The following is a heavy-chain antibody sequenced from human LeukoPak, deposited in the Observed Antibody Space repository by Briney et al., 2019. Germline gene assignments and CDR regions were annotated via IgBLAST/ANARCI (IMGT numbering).Heavy chain of an antibody. Sequence: GGSLRLSCAASGFPFNNYLMSWVRLAPGEGLEWISYISRTGNSIYYADSVKGRFTISRDSAKNSLYLQMNSLRAEDTAVYYCARGPYSSNWYVDYWGQGTLVTVAS. V-gene: IGHV3-48*04. CDR1: GFPFNNYL. D-gene: IGHD6-13*01. CDR2: ISRTGNSI. CDR3: ARGPYSSNWYVDY. J-gene: IGHJ4*02.